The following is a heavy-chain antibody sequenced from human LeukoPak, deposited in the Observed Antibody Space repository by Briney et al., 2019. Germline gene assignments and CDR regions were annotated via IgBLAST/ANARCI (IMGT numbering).Heavy chain of an antibody. CDR3: ARDQTYGSGSYYSGTVYYYYGMGV. D-gene: IGHD3-10*01. V-gene: IGHV3-7*01. J-gene: IGHJ6*02. Sequence: PGGSLRLSCAASGFTFSSYWMSWVRQAPGKGLEWVANIKQDGSEKYYVDSVKGRSTISRDNAKNSLYLQMNSLRAEDTAVYYCARDQTYGSGSYYSGTVYYYYGMGVWGQGTTVTVSS. CDR2: IKQDGSEK. CDR1: GFTFSSYW.